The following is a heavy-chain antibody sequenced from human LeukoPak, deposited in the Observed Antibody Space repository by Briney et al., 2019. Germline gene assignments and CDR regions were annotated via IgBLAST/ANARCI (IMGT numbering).Heavy chain of an antibody. D-gene: IGHD3-10*01. CDR3: ARNSGSGGYYYYGMDV. CDR1: GYTFTSYD. Sequence: ASVKVSCKASGYTFTSYDINWVRQATGQGLEWMGWINAGNGNTKYSQKFRGRVTITRDTSASTAYMELSSLRSEDTAVYYCARNSGSGGYYYYGMDVWGQGTTVTVSS. J-gene: IGHJ6*02. CDR2: INAGNGNT. V-gene: IGHV1-3*01.